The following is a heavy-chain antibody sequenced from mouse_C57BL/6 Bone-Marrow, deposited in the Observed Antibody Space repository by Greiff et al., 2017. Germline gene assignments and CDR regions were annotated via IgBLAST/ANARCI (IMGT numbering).Heavy chain of an antibody. Sequence: QVQLQQSGAELARPGASVKLSCKASGYTFTSYGISWVKQRTGQGLEWIGEIYPRSGNTYYNEKFKGKATLTADKSSSTAYMELRSLTSEDSAVYFCAPSYYGYDEAYWGQGTLVTVSA. D-gene: IGHD2-2*01. CDR1: GYTFTSYG. J-gene: IGHJ3*01. CDR2: IYPRSGNT. V-gene: IGHV1-81*01. CDR3: APSYYGYDEAY.